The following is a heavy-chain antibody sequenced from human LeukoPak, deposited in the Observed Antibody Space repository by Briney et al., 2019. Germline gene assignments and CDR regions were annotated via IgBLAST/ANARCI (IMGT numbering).Heavy chain of an antibody. Sequence: GESLRISCKGSGYTYTKSWIARVRQMPGKGLELMGIIYPVDSETGYSPSFQGQVTISVDKSISTAYLQWSSLKASDTAMYYCARQGCTTTSCHTIDYWGQGTLVTVSS. CDR1: GYTYTKSW. V-gene: IGHV5-51*01. CDR3: ARQGCTTTSCHTIDY. J-gene: IGHJ4*02. CDR2: IYPVDSET. D-gene: IGHD2-2*02.